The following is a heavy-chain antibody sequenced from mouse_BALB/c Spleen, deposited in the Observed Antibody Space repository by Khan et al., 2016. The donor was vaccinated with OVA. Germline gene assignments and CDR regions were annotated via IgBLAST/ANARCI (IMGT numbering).Heavy chain of an antibody. CDR1: GYSFTTYW. J-gene: IGHJ3*01. CDR2: INPSSGYT. V-gene: IGHV1-7*01. Sequence: VQLQESGAEVAKPGASVKMSCKASGYSFTTYWMHWVKQRPGQGLEWIGYINPSSGYTEYNQRFNDKATLTTDKSSSTAYMQLISLTSEDSAVYCGTRRVPYGIFAYWGQGTLVTVSA. CDR3: TRRVPYGIFAY. D-gene: IGHD2-1*01.